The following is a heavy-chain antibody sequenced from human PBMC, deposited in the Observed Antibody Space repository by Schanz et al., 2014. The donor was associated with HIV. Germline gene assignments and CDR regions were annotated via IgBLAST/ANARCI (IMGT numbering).Heavy chain of an antibody. CDR2: ISGSGGRT. V-gene: IGHV3-23*01. CDR1: GFTFSTYS. CDR3: AKTGWSQGNYYYYYGMDV. Sequence: EVQLLESGGGLVQPGGSLRLSCADSGFTFSTYSMNWVRRAPGKGLEWVSSISGSGGRTYHADSVKGRFTISRDNSKNTVYLQMNSLRAEDTAVYYCAKTGWSQGNYYYYYGMDVWGQGTTVTVSS. D-gene: IGHD3-3*01. J-gene: IGHJ6*02.